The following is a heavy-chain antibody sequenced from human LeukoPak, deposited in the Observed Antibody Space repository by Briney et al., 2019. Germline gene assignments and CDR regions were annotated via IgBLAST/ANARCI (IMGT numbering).Heavy chain of an antibody. D-gene: IGHD2-15*01. CDR1: GYTLTGYY. CDR3: ARAQVEYCSGGRCYSGY. Sequence: ASVKVSCKASGYTLTGYYINWVRQAPGQGLEWMGWINPNSGGTNYAQKFRGRVTMTRDTSISTAYMELSRLRSDDTAVYYCARAQVEYCSGGRCYSGYWGQGTLVTVSS. CDR2: INPNSGGT. V-gene: IGHV1-2*02. J-gene: IGHJ4*02.